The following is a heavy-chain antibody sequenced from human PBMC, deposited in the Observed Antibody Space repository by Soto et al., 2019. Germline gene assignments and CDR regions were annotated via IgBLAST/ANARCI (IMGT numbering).Heavy chain of an antibody. V-gene: IGHV4-59*11. D-gene: IGHD4-17*01. Sequence: PSETLSLTCTVSGGSISGLYWSWIRQSPGEGLECIGFIYYTGYTNYNPSLKSRVTMSVDTSKNQFSLKLNSVTAADTAVYYCARASGDSFFDLWGQGTLVTVSS. J-gene: IGHJ4*02. CDR3: ARASGDSFFDL. CDR1: GGSISGLY. CDR2: IYYTGYT.